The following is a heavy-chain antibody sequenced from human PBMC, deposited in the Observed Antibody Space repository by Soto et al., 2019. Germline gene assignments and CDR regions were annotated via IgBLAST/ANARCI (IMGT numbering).Heavy chain of an antibody. CDR2: IDWDDDK. J-gene: IGHJ1*01. CDR3: ALNSPDGCQH. D-gene: IGHD6-19*01. V-gene: IGHV2-70*04. Sequence: GSGPTLVNPTHTLTLTCTFSGFSLSTSGMRVSWIRQPPGKALEWLARIDWDDDKFYSTSLKTRLTISKDTSKNQVVLTMTNMDPVDTATYYCALNSPDGCQHWGQGTLVTVSS. CDR1: GFSLSTSGMR.